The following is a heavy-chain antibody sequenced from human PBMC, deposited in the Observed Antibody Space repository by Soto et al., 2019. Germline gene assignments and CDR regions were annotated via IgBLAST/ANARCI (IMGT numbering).Heavy chain of an antibody. V-gene: IGHV3-30-3*01. D-gene: IGHD5-12*01. J-gene: IGHJ6*02. CDR2: ISYDGSNK. CDR3: ARDRSGYVGYYYYGMDV. CDR1: GFTFSSYA. Sequence: HPGGSLRLSCAASGFTFSSYAMHWVRQAPGKGLEWVAVISYDGSNKYYADSVKGRFTISRDNSKNTLYLQMNSLRAEDTAVYYCARDRSGYVGYYYYGMDVWGQGTTVTVSS.